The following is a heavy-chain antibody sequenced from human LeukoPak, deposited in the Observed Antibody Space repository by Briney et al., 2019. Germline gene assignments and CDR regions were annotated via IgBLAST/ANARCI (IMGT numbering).Heavy chain of an antibody. J-gene: IGHJ4*02. CDR2: VRYDGNNP. Sequence: PGGSLGLSCAASGFTFGSYGMHWVRQAPGKGLDWVAFVRYDGNNPYYSASVKGRFTISRDNSKNTVLLQMNNLRLEDAAVYYCARGSRYGDYPYYCDFWGQGTLVTVSS. CDR3: ARGSRYGDYPYYCDF. V-gene: IGHV3-30*02. CDR1: GFTFGSYG. D-gene: IGHD4-17*01.